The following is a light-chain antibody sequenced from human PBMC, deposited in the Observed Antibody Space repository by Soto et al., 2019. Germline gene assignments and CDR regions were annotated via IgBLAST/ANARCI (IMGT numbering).Light chain of an antibody. V-gene: IGKV3-11*01. CDR3: HHRSNWPLT. CDR1: QSISSY. Sequence: EIVLTQSPATLSLSLGERATVSCRASQSISSYLAWYQQKPGQAPRLLIYNASNWATGIPARVSASGSGADFTRTISCLATEDFAVYYCHHRSNWPLTCGVGTKVLIK. J-gene: IGKJ4*01. CDR2: NAS.